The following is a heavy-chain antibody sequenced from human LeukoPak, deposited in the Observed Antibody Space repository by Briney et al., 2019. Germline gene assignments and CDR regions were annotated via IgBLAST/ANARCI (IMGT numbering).Heavy chain of an antibody. CDR3: ARGPSSHYGGAFDY. CDR2: ISAYNGNT. D-gene: IGHD4-23*01. Sequence: PEASVKVSCKASGCTFTSYGISWVRQAPGQGLEWMGWISAYNGNTNYAQKLQGRVTMTTDTSTSTAYMELRSLRSDDTAVYYCARGPSSHYGGAFDYWGQGTLVTVSS. CDR1: GCTFTSYG. V-gene: IGHV1-18*01. J-gene: IGHJ4*02.